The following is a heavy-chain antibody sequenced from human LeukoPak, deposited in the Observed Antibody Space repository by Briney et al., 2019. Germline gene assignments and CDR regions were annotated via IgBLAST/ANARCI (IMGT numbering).Heavy chain of an antibody. V-gene: IGHV4-34*01. CDR2: INHSGST. CDR3: ARQEAADYDFWSGPDLNWFDP. Sequence: KPSETLSLTCAVYGGSFSGYYWSWIRQPPGKGLEWIGEINHSGSTNYNPSLKSRVTIPVDTSKNRFSLKLSSVTAADTAVYYCARQEAADYDFWSGPDLNWFDPWGQGTLVTVSS. D-gene: IGHD3-3*01. J-gene: IGHJ5*02. CDR1: GGSFSGYY.